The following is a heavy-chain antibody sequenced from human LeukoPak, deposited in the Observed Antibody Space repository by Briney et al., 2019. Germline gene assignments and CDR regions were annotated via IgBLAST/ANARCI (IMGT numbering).Heavy chain of an antibody. CDR2: IYSGGSGGST. CDR3: ARVGPSSWSPHDPFDI. CDR1: GFTVSGNY. V-gene: IGHV3-53*04. Sequence: GGSLRLSCAASGFTVSGNYMSWVRQAPGKGLEWVSVIYSGGSGGSTYYADSVKGRFSISRHNSKNTLYLQMNSLRAEDTAVYYCARVGPSSWSPHDPFDIWGQGIMVTVSS. J-gene: IGHJ3*02. D-gene: IGHD6-13*01.